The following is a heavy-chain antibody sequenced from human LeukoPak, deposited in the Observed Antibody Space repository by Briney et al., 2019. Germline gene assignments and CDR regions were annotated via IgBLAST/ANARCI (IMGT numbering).Heavy chain of an antibody. CDR2: ISFDGVRK. CDR1: GFTFSDYA. J-gene: IGHJ4*02. V-gene: IGHV3-30*04. Sequence: GRSLTLSCAASGFTFSDYAMHWVRQAPGKGLEWVAVISFDGVRKYYVDSVKGQFIISRDNSENTLFLHMSSLRTEDTAVYYCAKERQSSGYFDSWGQGALVTVSS. D-gene: IGHD3-10*01. CDR3: AKERQSSGYFDS.